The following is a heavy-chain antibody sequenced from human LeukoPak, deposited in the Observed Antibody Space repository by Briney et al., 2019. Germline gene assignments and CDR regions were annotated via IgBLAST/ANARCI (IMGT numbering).Heavy chain of an antibody. D-gene: IGHD4-17*01. CDR2: IYYRGST. J-gene: IGHJ4*02. V-gene: IGHV4-59*12. CDR1: GGSISSYY. Sequence: SETLSLTCTVSGGSISSYYWSWIRQPPGKGLEWIGYIYYRGSTNYNPSLKSRVTISVDTSKNQFSLKLSSVTAADTAVYYCARGQGTVTTHWGQGTLVTVSS. CDR3: ARGQGTVTTH.